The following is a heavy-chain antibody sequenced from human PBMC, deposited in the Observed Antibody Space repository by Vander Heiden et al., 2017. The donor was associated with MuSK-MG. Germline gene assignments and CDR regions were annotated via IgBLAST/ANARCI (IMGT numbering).Heavy chain of an antibody. D-gene: IGHD2-15*01. CDR1: GGSISGYY. V-gene: IGHV4-59*08. CDR2: IYSSGST. J-gene: IGHJ4*02. Sequence: QVQLQESGPGLVKPSETLALTCTVSGGSISGYYWIWIRQSPGKGLEWIGHIYSSGSTNYSPSLKSRVAISVDTSKKQFSLILTSVTAADTAMYDGARANHYSAWNYFDLWGQGTLGTVSS. CDR3: ARANHYSAWNYFDL.